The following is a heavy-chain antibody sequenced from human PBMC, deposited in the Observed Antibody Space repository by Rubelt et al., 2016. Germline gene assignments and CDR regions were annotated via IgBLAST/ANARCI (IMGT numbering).Heavy chain of an antibody. V-gene: IGHV3-23*04. CDR2: ISGSGGST. J-gene: IGHJ4*02. CDR3: AKGTGPRRGGTDY. Sequence: VQLVESGGGVVQPGGSLRLSCAASGFTFSSYAMSWVRQAPGKGLEWVSAISGSGGSTYYADSVKGRLTIPRDHSKNSLYLQMNSLRAEDTAVYYCAKGTGPRRGGTDYWGQGTLVTVSS. CDR1: GFTFSSYA. D-gene: IGHD3/OR15-3a*01.